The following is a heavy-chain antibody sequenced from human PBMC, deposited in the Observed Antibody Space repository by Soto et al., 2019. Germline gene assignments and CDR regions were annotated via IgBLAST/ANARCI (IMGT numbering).Heavy chain of an antibody. CDR1: GGTFSSYA. CDR3: AREYSSSWYPAEHLQH. V-gene: IGHV1-69*13. Sequence: GASVKVSCKASGGTFSSYAISWVRQAPGQGLEWMGGIIPIFGTANYAQKFQGRVTITADESTSTAYMELSSLRSEDTAVYYCAREYSSSWYPAEHLQHWGQGTLVTVSS. D-gene: IGHD6-13*01. CDR2: IIPIFGTA. J-gene: IGHJ1*01.